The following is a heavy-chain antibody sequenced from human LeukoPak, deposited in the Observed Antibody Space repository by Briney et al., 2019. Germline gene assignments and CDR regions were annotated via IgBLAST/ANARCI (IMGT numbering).Heavy chain of an antibody. CDR3: ASSGSYRFDY. Sequence: GGSLRLSCAASGFTFSSYTLNWVRQAPGKGLEWVSCISSGSGTIYYADSVKGRFTISRDNAKNSLYLQMNSLRDEDTAVYYCASSGSYRFDYWGQGTLVTVSS. D-gene: IGHD1-26*01. CDR1: GFTFSSYT. CDR2: ISSGSGTI. V-gene: IGHV3-48*02. J-gene: IGHJ4*02.